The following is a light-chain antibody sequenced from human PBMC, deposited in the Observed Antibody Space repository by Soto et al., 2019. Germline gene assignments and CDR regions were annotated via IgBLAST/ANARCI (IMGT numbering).Light chain of an antibody. CDR1: QTISSY. J-gene: IGKJ4*02. Sequence: DIQMTQSPSSLSASIGDRVTITFRASQTISSYLNWDQQKPGKAPKLLIYAASSLQSGVPSRFSGSGSGTDFTLTISSLQPEDFATYYWRQSYSTPLTFGGGTKVVIK. V-gene: IGKV1-39*01. CDR2: AAS. CDR3: RQSYSTPLT.